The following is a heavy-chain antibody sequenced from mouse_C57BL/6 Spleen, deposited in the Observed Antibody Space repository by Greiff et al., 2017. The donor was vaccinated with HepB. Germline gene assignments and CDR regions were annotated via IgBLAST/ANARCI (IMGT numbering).Heavy chain of an antibody. Sequence: EVKVEESGGGLVQPGGSMKLSCVASGFTFSNYWMNWVRQSPEKGLEWVAQIRLKSDNYATHYAESVKGRFTISRDDSKSSVYLQMNNLRAEDTGIYYCTAQLLRWYFDVWGTGTTVTVSS. V-gene: IGHV6-3*01. CDR1: GFTFSNYW. CDR3: TAQLLRWYFDV. D-gene: IGHD1-1*01. CDR2: IRLKSDNYAT. J-gene: IGHJ1*03.